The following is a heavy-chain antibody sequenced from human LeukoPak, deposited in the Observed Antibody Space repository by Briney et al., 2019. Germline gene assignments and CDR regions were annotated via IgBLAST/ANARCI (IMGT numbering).Heavy chain of an antibody. D-gene: IGHD3-16*01. CDR3: AKDTGSRGDYYYGMDV. CDR1: GFTFSNYG. Sequence: GRSLRLSCAASGFTFSNYGMHWVRQAPGKGLEWVAVISYDGSNKYYADSVKGRFTISRDNSKNTLYLQMNSLRAEDTAVYYCAKDTGSRGDYYYGMDVWGQGTTVTVSS. CDR2: ISYDGSNK. V-gene: IGHV3-30*18. J-gene: IGHJ6*02.